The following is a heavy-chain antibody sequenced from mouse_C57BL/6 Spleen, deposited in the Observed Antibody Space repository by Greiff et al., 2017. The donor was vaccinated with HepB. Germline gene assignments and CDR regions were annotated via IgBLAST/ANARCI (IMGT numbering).Heavy chain of an antibody. V-gene: IGHV1-69*01. CDR2: IDPSDSYT. CDR1: GYTFTSYW. CDR3: ARTRDDYDVRYFDV. D-gene: IGHD2-4*01. Sequence: QVQLQQPGAELVMPGASVKLSCKASGYTFTSYWMHWVKQRPGQGLEWIGEIDPSDSYTNYNQKFKGKSTLTVDKSSSTAYMQLSSLTSEDPAVYYCARTRDDYDVRYFDVWGTGTTVTVSS. J-gene: IGHJ1*03.